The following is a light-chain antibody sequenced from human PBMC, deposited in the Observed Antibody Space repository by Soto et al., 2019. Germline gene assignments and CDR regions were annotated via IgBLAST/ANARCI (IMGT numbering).Light chain of an antibody. Sequence: EIVMTQSPATLSVSPGERATLSCRASQSVSNNLAWYQQKPGQAPRLLIYDASNRATGIPARFSGSGSGTDFTLTISSLEPEDFAVYYCQQYGSSPPLTFGGGTRLEIK. CDR1: QSVSNN. V-gene: IGKV3D-15*01. CDR3: QQYGSSPPLT. CDR2: DAS. J-gene: IGKJ5*01.